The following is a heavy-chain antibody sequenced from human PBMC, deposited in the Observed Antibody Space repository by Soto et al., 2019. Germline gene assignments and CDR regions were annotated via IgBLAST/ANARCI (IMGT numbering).Heavy chain of an antibody. Sequence: QGQLLQSGAEVKAPGASVKISCKASRYSFTAHYIHWVRQTPGQGLQHLGLLTSDNGGSYSAPKFKGRVVMTGDTSTSTAYLELTGLQSDDTAVYFCARDLCPLGSGSPCPTFGMDVWGQGTSVTVSS. CDR2: LTSDNGGS. D-gene: IGHD3-10*01. J-gene: IGHJ6*02. CDR3: ARDLCPLGSGSPCPTFGMDV. CDR1: RYSFTAHY. V-gene: IGHV1-2*02.